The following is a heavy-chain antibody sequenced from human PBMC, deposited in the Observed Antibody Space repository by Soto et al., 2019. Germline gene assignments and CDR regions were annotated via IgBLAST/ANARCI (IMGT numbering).Heavy chain of an antibody. D-gene: IGHD4-4*01. V-gene: IGHV3-48*02. Sequence: KISSTASGFTFSTYGVKGALQDPGKGLEWISFISSSSNTIYYADSVKGRFTISRDNAQNSLYLQMNSLSDDDTSVYYCARGSNSGFPYFELRGRGTLVIVSS. CDR3: ARGSNSGFPYFEL. CDR2: ISSSSNTI. CDR1: GFTFSTYG. J-gene: IGHJ2*01.